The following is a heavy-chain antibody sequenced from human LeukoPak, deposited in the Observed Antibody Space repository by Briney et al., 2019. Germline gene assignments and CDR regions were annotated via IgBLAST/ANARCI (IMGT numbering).Heavy chain of an antibody. V-gene: IGHV3-30*02. CDR3: AGGDRNGWYFDY. Sequence: PGGSLRLSCVASGFTFSSYGMHWVRQAPGKGLEWVAFIRYSDGSDKYYADSVKGRFTISRDNAKNSLYLQMNSLRAEDTALYYCAGGDRNGWYFDYWGQGTLVTVSS. CDR2: IRYSDGSDK. D-gene: IGHD6-19*01. CDR1: GFTFSSYG. J-gene: IGHJ4*02.